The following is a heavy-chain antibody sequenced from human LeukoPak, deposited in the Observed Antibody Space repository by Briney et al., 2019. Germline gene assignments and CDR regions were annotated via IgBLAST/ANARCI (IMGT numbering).Heavy chain of an antibody. V-gene: IGHV4-4*02. D-gene: IGHD3-10*01. J-gene: IGHJ3*02. CDR2: IYHSGST. CDR3: ARGAPMVRGVIGDAFDI. Sequence: SGTLSLTCAVSGGSISSSNWWSWVRQPPGKGLEWIGEIYHSGSTNYNPSLKSRVTISVDKSKNQFSLKLSSVTAADTAVYYCARGAPMVRGVIGDAFDIWGQGTMVTVSS. CDR1: GGSISSSNW.